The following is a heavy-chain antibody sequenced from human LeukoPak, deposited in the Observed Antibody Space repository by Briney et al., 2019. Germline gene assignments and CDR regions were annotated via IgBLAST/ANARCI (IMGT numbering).Heavy chain of an antibody. Sequence: GGSLRLSCAASEFTFSSYAMSWVRQAPGKGLEWVSAISGTGGSTYYADSVKGRFTISRDNSKNTLYLQMNSLRAEDTAVYYCARGQYSSSWAGYYYYYYYMDVWGKGTTVTVSS. CDR3: ARGQYSSSWAGYYYYYYYMDV. CDR2: ISGTGGST. CDR1: EFTFSSYA. J-gene: IGHJ6*03. V-gene: IGHV3-23*01. D-gene: IGHD6-13*01.